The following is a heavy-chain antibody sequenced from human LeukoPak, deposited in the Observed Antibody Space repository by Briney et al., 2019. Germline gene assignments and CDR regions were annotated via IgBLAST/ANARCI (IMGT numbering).Heavy chain of an antibody. V-gene: IGHV3-7*03. CDR1: GFTFSDYY. J-gene: IGHJ6*03. Sequence: GGSLRLSCVASGFTFSDYYMTWVRQPPGKGREWVANIKQDGSEKYYVDSVKGRFTISRDNAKNSLFLQMNSLRAEDTAVYYCAKDHKAAAGYYYYYMDVWGKGTTVTVSS. CDR3: AKDHKAAAGYYYYYMDV. CDR2: IKQDGSEK. D-gene: IGHD6-13*01.